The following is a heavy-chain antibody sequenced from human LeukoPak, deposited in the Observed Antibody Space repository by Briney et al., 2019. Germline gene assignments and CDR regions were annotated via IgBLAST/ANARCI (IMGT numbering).Heavy chain of an antibody. CDR3: ARDLLGNYGY. CDR1: GGTFDSYA. J-gene: IGHJ4*02. CDR2: IIPILGIA. V-gene: IGHV1-69*04. Sequence: SVKVSCKASGGTFDSYAITWVRQAPGQGLEWMGRIIPILGIANYAQKFQGRVTITADKSTSTAYMELSSLRSEDTAVYYCARDLLGNYGYWGQGTLVTVSS. D-gene: IGHD7-27*01.